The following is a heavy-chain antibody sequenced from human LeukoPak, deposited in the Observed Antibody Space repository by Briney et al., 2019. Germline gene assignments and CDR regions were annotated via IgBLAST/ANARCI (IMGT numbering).Heavy chain of an antibody. Sequence: GSLRLSCAASGFTFSSYGMHWVRQAPGQGLEWVAVITYDGNIKYYADSVKGRFTISRDNSKNTLYLQMNSLRAEDTAVYYCARDRTDIVVVPAAQVHYYYYYMDVWGKGTTVTVSS. CDR3: ARDRTDIVVVPAAQVHYYYYYMDV. V-gene: IGHV3-30*03. CDR1: GFTFSSYG. CDR2: ITYDGNIK. J-gene: IGHJ6*03. D-gene: IGHD2-2*01.